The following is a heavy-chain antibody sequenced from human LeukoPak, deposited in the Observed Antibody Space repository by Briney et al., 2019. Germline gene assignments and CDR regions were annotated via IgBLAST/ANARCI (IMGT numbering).Heavy chain of an antibody. Sequence: PGGYLRLSCAASGFSLTTYAMGWVRQAPGKGLEWVSVINDRGDSTYYADSVKGRFTISRDSSKNTLYLQMNSLRGEDTAVYYCAKGRWGLTINNFDIWGQGTMVTVSS. CDR3: AKGRWGLTINNFDI. V-gene: IGHV3-23*01. CDR2: INDRGDST. J-gene: IGHJ3*02. D-gene: IGHD3-9*01. CDR1: GFSLTTYA.